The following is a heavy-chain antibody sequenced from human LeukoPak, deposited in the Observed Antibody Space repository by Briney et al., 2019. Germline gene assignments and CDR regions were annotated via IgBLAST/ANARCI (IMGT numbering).Heavy chain of an antibody. CDR1: GDSITSYY. CDR3: ARRGLEPVWAAFDI. V-gene: IGHV4-34*01. Sequence: SETLSLTCTVSGDSITSYYWSWIRQPPGKGLEWIGEINHSGSTNYNPSLKSRVTISVDTSKNQFSLKLSSVTAADTAVYYCARRGLEPVWAAFDIWGQGTMVTVSS. J-gene: IGHJ3*02. CDR2: INHSGST. D-gene: IGHD1-1*01.